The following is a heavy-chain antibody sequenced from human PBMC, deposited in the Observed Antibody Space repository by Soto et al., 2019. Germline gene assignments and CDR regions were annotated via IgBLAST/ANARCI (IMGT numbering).Heavy chain of an antibody. CDR1: GFTFSSYS. J-gene: IGHJ4*02. V-gene: IGHV3-48*02. Sequence: GGSLRLSCAASGFTFSSYSMNWVRQAPGKGLEWVSYISSSSSTIYYADSVKGRFTISRDNAKNSLYLQMNSLRDEDTAVYYCARGTRGYSGYVMGYWGQGTLVTVSS. CDR3: ARGTRGYSGYVMGY. CDR2: ISSSSSTI. D-gene: IGHD5-12*01.